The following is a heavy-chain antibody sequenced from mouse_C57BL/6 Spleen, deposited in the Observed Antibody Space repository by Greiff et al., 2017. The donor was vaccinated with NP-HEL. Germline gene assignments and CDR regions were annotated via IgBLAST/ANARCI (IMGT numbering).Heavy chain of an antibody. CDR1: GFTFSDYG. V-gene: IGHV5-15*01. Sequence: EVMLVESGGGLVQPGGSLKLSCAASGFTFSDYGMAWVRQAPRKGPEWVAFISNLAYSIYYADTVTGRFTISRENAKNTLYLEMSSLRSEDTAMYYCARQGTVRGYFDYWGQGTTLTVSS. CDR2: ISNLAYSI. J-gene: IGHJ2*01. D-gene: IGHD3-3*01. CDR3: ARQGTVRGYFDY.